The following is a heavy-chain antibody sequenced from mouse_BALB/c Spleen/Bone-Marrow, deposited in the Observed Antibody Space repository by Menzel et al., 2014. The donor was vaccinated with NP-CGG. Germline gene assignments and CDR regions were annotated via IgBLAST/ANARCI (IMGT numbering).Heavy chain of an antibody. CDR3: ARGDYYRSPMDY. V-gene: IGHV1S56*01. CDR2: IYPGNVNT. D-gene: IGHD2-14*01. CDR1: GYTFTSYY. J-gene: IGHJ4*01. Sequence: VKLMESGPELVKPGSSVRISCKAPGYTFTSYYIHWVKQRPGQGLEWIGWIYPGNVNTNYNEKFEDKATLTADKSSSTAYMHLSSLTSEDPAVYFCARGDYYRSPMDYWGQGTSVTVSS.